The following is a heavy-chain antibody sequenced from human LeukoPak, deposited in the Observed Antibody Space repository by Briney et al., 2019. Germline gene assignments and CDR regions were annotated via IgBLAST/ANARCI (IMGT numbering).Heavy chain of an antibody. V-gene: IGHV3-21*04. D-gene: IGHD6-19*01. Sequence: GGSLRLSCAASGFTFSSYSMSWVRQAPGKGLEWVSFISSSRSYIYYADSVKGRFTISRGNSKNSLYLQMNSLTTEDTAFYYCARIAVAGTEDYWGQGTLVTVSS. CDR3: ARIAVAGTEDY. CDR1: GFTFSSYS. CDR2: ISSSRSYI. J-gene: IGHJ4*02.